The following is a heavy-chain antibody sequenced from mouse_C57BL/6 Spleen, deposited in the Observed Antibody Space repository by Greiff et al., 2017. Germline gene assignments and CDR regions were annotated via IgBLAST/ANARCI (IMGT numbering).Heavy chain of an antibody. D-gene: IGHD2-3*01. CDR3: ASYDGYYDWYFDV. CDR1: GYAFSSYW. CDR2: IYPGDGDT. Sequence: VQLQQSGAELVKPGASVKISCKASGYAFSSYWLNWVKQRPGKGLELIGQIYPGDGDTNYNGKFKGKATLTADKSSSTAYMQLSSLTSEDSAVYFCASYDGYYDWYFDVWGTGTTVTVSS. J-gene: IGHJ1*03. V-gene: IGHV1-80*01.